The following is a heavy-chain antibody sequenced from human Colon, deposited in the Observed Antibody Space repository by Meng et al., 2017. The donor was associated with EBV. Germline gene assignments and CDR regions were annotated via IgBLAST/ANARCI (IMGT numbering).Heavy chain of an antibody. Sequence: VQLQQLGEGLLKPSETLSLTCTVYGGSFSDSYWTWIRQPPGKGLEWIGEINHVGSTTYNPSLKSRVTISVDTSKNQFSLKLSSVTAADAAVYYCASSDCSGGTCYLDCWGQGTLVTVSS. CDR2: INHVGST. CDR3: ASSDCSGGTCYLDC. CDR1: GGSFSDSY. D-gene: IGHD2-15*01. J-gene: IGHJ4*02. V-gene: IGHV4-34*01.